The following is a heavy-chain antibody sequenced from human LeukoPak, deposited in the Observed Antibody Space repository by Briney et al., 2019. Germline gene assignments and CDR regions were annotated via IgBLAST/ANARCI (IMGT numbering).Heavy chain of an antibody. CDR1: GFAFSSYW. J-gene: IGHJ4*02. CDR2: INSDGSSR. Sequence: PGGSLRLSCAASGFAFSSYWMHWVRQAPGKGLVWVSRINSDGSSRSYADSVKGRFTISRDNAKNTLYLQMNSLRVEDTAVYYCARGGSRQYNFWGQGTLVTVSS. CDR3: ARGGSRQYNF. V-gene: IGHV3-74*01. D-gene: IGHD5-18*01.